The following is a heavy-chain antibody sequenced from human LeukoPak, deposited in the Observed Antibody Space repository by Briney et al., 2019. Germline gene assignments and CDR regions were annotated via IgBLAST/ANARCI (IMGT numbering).Heavy chain of an antibody. D-gene: IGHD6-19*01. CDR2: ISGYNEKT. J-gene: IGHJ5*02. CDR1: GYTFTRYG. V-gene: IGHV1-18*01. Sequence: ASVKVSCKASGYTFTRYGINWVRQAPGQGLEWMGWISGYNEKTNYAQKFQDRVTMTTDTSTSTAYMELRRLRSDDTAVYYCARDPGSFLSGSGWLNWFEPWGQGTLVTASS. CDR3: ARDPGSFLSGSGWLNWFEP.